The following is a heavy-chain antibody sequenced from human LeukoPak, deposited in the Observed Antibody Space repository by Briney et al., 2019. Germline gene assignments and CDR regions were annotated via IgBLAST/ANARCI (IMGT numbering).Heavy chain of an antibody. J-gene: IGHJ4*02. CDR3: AKGGRDRSGWNRNYYAY. CDR1: GFTLSSYA. CDR2: NSAANSGT. V-gene: IGHV3-23*01. Sequence: AGGSLSRSAVPSGFTLSSYALSRVRQAPGKELEWVSVNSAANSGTHYADSVKGRFTISRDNSKNTLYLQMNSLRVDDTAVYYCAKGGRDRSGWNRNYYAYWPQGTLVTVSS. D-gene: IGHD6-19*01.